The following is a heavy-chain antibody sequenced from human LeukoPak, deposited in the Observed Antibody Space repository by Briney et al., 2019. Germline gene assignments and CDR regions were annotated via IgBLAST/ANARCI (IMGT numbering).Heavy chain of an antibody. CDR3: ARSQGYCSSTSCPGEYFDY. V-gene: IGHV3-23*01. D-gene: IGHD2-2*01. Sequence: PGGSPRLSCAASGFTFSSYAMSWVRQAPRKGLEWGSAICGSGGSTYYADSVKGRFTISRDNSKNSLYLQMNSLGAEDTAVYYCARSQGYCSSTSCPGEYFDYWGQGTLVTVSS. J-gene: IGHJ4*02. CDR1: GFTFSSYA. CDR2: ICGSGGST.